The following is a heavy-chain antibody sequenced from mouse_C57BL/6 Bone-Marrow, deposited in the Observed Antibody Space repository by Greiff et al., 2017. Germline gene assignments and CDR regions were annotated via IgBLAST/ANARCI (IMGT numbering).Heavy chain of an antibody. V-gene: IGHV1-82*01. CDR1: GYAFSSSW. CDR3: AIYDLFAY. D-gene: IGHD2-3*01. CDR2: IYPGDGDT. J-gene: IGHJ3*01. Sequence: QVQLQQSGPELVKPGASVKISCKASGYAFSSSWMNWVKQRPGKGLEWIGRIYPGDGDTNYNGKFKGKATLTADKSSSTAYMQLSSLTSEDSAVYFCAIYDLFAYWGRGTLVTVSA.